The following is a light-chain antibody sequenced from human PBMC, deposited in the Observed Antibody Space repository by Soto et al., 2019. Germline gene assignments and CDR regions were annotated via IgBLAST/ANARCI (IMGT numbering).Light chain of an antibody. Sequence: EIVLTQSPGTLYLSTGERATLSCRASQSVTNNYLDWFQQKPGQAPRLLIYDASIRADGIPDRFSGSGSETDFTLTISRLEPEDSAVNYCQQCSFSPRTFGQGTKVDIK. CDR2: DAS. V-gene: IGKV3-20*01. J-gene: IGKJ1*01. CDR3: QQCSFSPRT. CDR1: QSVTNNY.